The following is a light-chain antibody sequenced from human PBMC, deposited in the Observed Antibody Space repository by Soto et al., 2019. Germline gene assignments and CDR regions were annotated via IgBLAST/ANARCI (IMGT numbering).Light chain of an antibody. CDR2: KAS. J-gene: IGKJ2*01. Sequence: DIQMTQSPSTLSASVGDRVTITCRASQSISSWLAWYQQKPGKAPKLLIYKASTLESGVPSRFSGSGSGTEFTLNISSLQPDDFATYYCQQYNTYSRTFGQGTKLEIK. V-gene: IGKV1-5*03. CDR3: QQYNTYSRT. CDR1: QSISSW.